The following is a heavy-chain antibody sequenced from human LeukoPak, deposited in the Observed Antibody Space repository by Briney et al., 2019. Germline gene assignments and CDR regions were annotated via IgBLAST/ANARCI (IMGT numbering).Heavy chain of an antibody. J-gene: IGHJ4*02. CDR2: TYYRSKWYN. CDR3: ARALARGYSLQFDY. CDR1: GDSVSSNSAA. V-gene: IGHV6-1*01. Sequence: SQTLSLTCAISGDSVSSNSAAWNWIRQSPSRGLEWLGRTYYRSKWYNDYAVSVKSRLTINPDTSKNQFSLQLNSVTPEDTAVYYCARALARGYSLQFDYWGQGTLVTVSS. D-gene: IGHD5-18*01.